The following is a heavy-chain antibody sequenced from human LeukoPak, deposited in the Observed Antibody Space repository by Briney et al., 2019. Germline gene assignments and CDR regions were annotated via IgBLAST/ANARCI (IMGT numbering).Heavy chain of an antibody. Sequence: GGSLRLSWAASGFTFSSYWMHWVRQAPAKGLVWVSRINSDGSSTSYADSVKGRFTISRDNAKNTLYLQMNSLRAEDTAVYYCARVSSGWYYFDYWGQGTLVTVSS. CDR1: GFTFSSYW. V-gene: IGHV3-74*01. CDR3: ARVSSGWYYFDY. J-gene: IGHJ4*02. D-gene: IGHD6-19*01. CDR2: INSDGSST.